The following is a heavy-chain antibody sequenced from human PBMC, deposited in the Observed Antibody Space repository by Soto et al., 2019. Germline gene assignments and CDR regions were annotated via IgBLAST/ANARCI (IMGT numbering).Heavy chain of an antibody. V-gene: IGHV4-59*01. Sequence: SETLSLTCTVSGGFITTYYWSWIRQPPGKGLEWIGTIYYSGSTNYNPSLKSRVTISIDTSKNQFSLNLNSVTAADTAVYYCARELRDDYNWSFDYWGQGTLVTVSS. CDR3: ARELRDDYNWSFDY. D-gene: IGHD4-4*01. CDR2: IYYSGST. CDR1: GGFITTYY. J-gene: IGHJ4*02.